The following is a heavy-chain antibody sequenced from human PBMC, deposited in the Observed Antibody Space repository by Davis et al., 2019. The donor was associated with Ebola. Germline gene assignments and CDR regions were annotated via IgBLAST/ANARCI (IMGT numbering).Heavy chain of an antibody. V-gene: IGHV3-48*02. CDR3: ARDSYYYDSSGYHRGAFDI. J-gene: IGHJ3*02. CDR2: ISSSSSTI. CDR1: GFTFSGSA. Sequence: GESLKISCAASGFTFSGSAMHWVRQAPGKGLEWVAYISSSSSTIYYADAVTGRFTISRDNAKNSLYLQMNSLRDEHTAMYYCARDSYYYDSSGYHRGAFDIWGQGTMVTVSS. D-gene: IGHD3-22*01.